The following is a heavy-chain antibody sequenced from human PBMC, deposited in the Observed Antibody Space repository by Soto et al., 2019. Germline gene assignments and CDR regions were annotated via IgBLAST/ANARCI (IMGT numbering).Heavy chain of an antibody. CDR1: GGSIRTGTYY. Sequence: QLQLQESGPGLVKPSETLSLTCTVSGGSIRTGTYYWDWIRQTPGKGLEWIGSVYYSGRTEYNPSLRILFTIPVFTFKILFSVKLSSVTAADTAGYYCVADRAFLGGDCHSGPGNWFGPWGQGSLVTFSS. CDR2: VYYSGRT. D-gene: IGHD2-21*02. CDR3: VADRAFLGGDCHSGPGNWFGP. V-gene: IGHV4-39*01. J-gene: IGHJ5*02.